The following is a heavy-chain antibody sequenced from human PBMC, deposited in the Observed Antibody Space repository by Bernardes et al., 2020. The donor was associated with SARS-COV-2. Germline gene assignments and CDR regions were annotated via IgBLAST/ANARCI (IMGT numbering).Heavy chain of an antibody. D-gene: IGHD6-19*01. Sequence: ETLSLTCTVSGGSISSSSYYWGWIRQPPGKGLEWIGSIYYSGSTYYNPSLKSRVTISVDTSKNQFSLKLSSVTAADTAVYYCARGNYSSGWYGLRYWFDPWGQGTLVTVSS. CDR1: GGSISSSSYY. CDR3: ARGNYSSGWYGLRYWFDP. CDR2: IYYSGST. J-gene: IGHJ5*02. V-gene: IGHV4-39*01.